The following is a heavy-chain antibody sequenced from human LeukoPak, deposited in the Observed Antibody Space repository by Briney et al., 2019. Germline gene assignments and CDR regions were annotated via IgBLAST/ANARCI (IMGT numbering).Heavy chain of an antibody. Sequence: SETLSLTCTVSGGSISSYYWSWLRQPPGKGLEWIGNIYYSGSTNYNPSLKSRVTISVDTSKNQFSLKLSSVTAADTAVYYCAREGVAAAGTSAFDIWGQGTMVTVSS. D-gene: IGHD6-13*01. CDR1: GGSISSYY. J-gene: IGHJ3*02. CDR2: IYYSGST. V-gene: IGHV4-59*01. CDR3: AREGVAAAGTSAFDI.